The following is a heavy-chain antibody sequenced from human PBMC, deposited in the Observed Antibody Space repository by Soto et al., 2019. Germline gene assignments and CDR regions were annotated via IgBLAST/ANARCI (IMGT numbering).Heavy chain of an antibody. CDR3: ARHRSRYSSGLDD. V-gene: IGHV4-39*01. CDR2: IYYSGST. CDR1: GGSISSSSYY. D-gene: IGHD6-19*01. J-gene: IGHJ4*02. Sequence: SETLSLTCTVSGGSISSSSYYWGWIRQPPGKGLEWIGSIYYSGSTYYNPSLKSRVTISVDTSKNQFSLKLSSVTAADTAVYYGARHRSRYSSGLDDRGRRTPVTVSS.